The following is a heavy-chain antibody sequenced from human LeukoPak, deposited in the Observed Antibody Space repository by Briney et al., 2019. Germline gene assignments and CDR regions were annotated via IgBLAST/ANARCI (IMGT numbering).Heavy chain of an antibody. V-gene: IGHV4-61*01. CDR1: GVSVSSGSYY. J-gene: IGHJ4*02. Sequence: SETLSLTCTVSGVSVSSGSYYWGWIRQPPGKGLEWIGYIYYSGSTNYNPSLKSRVTISVDTSKNQFSLKLSSVTAADTAVYYCAKGILTGYYPPYFDYWGQGTLVTVSS. D-gene: IGHD3-9*01. CDR2: IYYSGST. CDR3: AKGILTGYYPPYFDY.